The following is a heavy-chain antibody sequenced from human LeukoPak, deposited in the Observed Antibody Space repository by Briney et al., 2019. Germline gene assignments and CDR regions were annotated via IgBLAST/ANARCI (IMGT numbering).Heavy chain of an antibody. V-gene: IGHV3-30*02. D-gene: IGHD6-19*01. CDR1: GFTFSSYG. J-gene: IGHJ3*02. CDR2: IRYDGSNK. Sequence: PGGSLRLSCAASGFTFSSYGMHWVRQAPGKGLEWVAFIRYDGSNKYYADSVKGRFTISRDNSKNTLYLQMNSLGAEDTAVYYCARDTVKQWLVNDAFDIWGRGTMVTVSS. CDR3: ARDTVKQWLVNDAFDI.